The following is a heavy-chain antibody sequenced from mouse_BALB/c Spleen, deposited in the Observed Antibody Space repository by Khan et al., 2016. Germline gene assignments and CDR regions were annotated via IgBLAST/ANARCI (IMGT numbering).Heavy chain of an antibody. Sequence: QVQLQQSGAELAKPGASVKMSCKASGYTFTSYWMHWVKQRPGQGLEWIGYINPSTGYTEYNQKFKDKATLTADKSSSTAYMQLSSLPSEDSAVLYCARSTYYDNYLFAYWGQGTLGTVSA. CDR3: ARSTYYDNYLFAY. V-gene: IGHV1-7*01. J-gene: IGHJ3*01. CDR2: INPSTGYT. D-gene: IGHD2-10*01. CDR1: GYTFTSYW.